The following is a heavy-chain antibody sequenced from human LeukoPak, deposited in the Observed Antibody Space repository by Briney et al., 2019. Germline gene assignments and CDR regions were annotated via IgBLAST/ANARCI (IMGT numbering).Heavy chain of an antibody. CDR1: GDSVSSNSAA. Sequence: SQTLSLTCAISGDSVSSNSAAWHWIRQSPSRGLEWLGRTYYRSKWYNEYAVSVKSRIIINPDTSKNQFSLQVHSVTPEDTAVYYCARAPGTWYYFDYWGQGTLVTVSS. CDR3: ARAPGTWYYFDY. J-gene: IGHJ4*02. CDR2: TYYRSKWYN. V-gene: IGHV6-1*01. D-gene: IGHD6-13*01.